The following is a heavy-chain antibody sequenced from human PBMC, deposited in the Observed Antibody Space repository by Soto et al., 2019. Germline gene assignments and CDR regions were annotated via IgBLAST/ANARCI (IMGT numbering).Heavy chain of an antibody. Sequence: QVQLAQSGAEVRKPGSSVKVSCRASGGSFSDFAFSWVRQAPGQGLEWMGGIIPMFAATKYAQRFQGRVTITAYASTRTVYLALSSLTSDESAVYYCAREGIVAVPAALSSYDDYTNYRFDSWGQGTLVSVSS. CDR2: IIPMFAAT. CDR1: GGSFSDFA. V-gene: IGHV1-69*01. D-gene: IGHD2-15*01. CDR3: AREGIVAVPAALSSYDDYTNYRFDS. J-gene: IGHJ4*02.